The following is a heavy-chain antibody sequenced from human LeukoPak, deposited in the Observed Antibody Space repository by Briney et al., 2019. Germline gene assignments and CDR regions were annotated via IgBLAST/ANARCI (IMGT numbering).Heavy chain of an antibody. CDR2: ISGSGGST. D-gene: IGHD3-22*01. CDR3: AKDYYDSSGASYLDY. Sequence: PGGSLRLSCAASGFTFSSYGMSWVRQAPGKGLEWVSAISGSGGSTYYADSVKGRFTISRDNSKNTLYLKMNSLRAEDTAVYYCAKDYYDSSGASYLDYWGQGTLVTVSS. CDR1: GFTFSSYG. V-gene: IGHV3-23*01. J-gene: IGHJ4*02.